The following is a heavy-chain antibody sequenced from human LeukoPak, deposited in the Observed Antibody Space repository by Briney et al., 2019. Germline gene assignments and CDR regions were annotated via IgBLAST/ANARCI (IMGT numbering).Heavy chain of an antibody. CDR1: GGSISNYY. CDR3: ARRYYDSSGYYYFDY. J-gene: IGHJ4*02. V-gene: IGHV4-59*01. CDR2: IYYSGST. D-gene: IGHD3-22*01. Sequence: SETLSLTCTVSGGSISNYYWSWIRQPPGKGLEWIGYIYYSGSTNYNPSLKSRVTISVDTSKNQFSLKLSSVTAADTAVYYCARRYYDSSGYYYFDYWGQGTLVTVSS.